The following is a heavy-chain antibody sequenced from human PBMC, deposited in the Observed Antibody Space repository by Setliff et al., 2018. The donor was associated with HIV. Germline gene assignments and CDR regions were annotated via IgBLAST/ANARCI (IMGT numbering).Heavy chain of an antibody. V-gene: IGHV4-34*01. CDR2: INHSGST. Sequence: PSETLSLTCAVYGGSFSGYYWSWIRQPPGKGLEWIGEINHSGSTNYNPSLKSRVTISVDTSKNQFSLKLSSVTAADTAVYYCASGAAVAGSPIGNWFDPWGQGTLVTVSS. CDR1: GGSFSGYY. CDR3: ASGAAVAGSPIGNWFDP. J-gene: IGHJ5*02. D-gene: IGHD6-19*01.